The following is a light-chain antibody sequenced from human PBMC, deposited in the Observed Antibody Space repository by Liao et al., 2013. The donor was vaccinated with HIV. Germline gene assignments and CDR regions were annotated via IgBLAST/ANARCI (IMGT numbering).Light chain of an antibody. CDR3: QAWDSSTVV. V-gene: IGLV3-21*01. CDR2: YDS. J-gene: IGLJ3*02. Sequence: SYVLTQPPSVSVAPGKTARITCGRNNIGSKSVHWYQREPGQAPLLVIYYDSDRPSGIPERFSGSNSGNTATLTISGTQAMDEADYYCQAWDSSTVVFGGGTKLTVL. CDR1: NIGSKS.